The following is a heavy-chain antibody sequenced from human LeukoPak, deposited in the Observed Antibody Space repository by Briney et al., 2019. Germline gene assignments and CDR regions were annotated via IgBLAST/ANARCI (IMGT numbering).Heavy chain of an antibody. CDR2: FYYSGST. J-gene: IGHJ4*02. V-gene: IGHV4-59*01. Sequence: SETLSLTCTVSGGSISSYYWSWIRQPPGKGLERIGYFYYSGSTNYNPSLKSRVTISVDTSKNQFSLKLSSVTAADTAVYYCAREQQLTHYFDYWGQGTLVTVSS. CDR1: GGSISSYY. CDR3: AREQQLTHYFDY. D-gene: IGHD6-13*01.